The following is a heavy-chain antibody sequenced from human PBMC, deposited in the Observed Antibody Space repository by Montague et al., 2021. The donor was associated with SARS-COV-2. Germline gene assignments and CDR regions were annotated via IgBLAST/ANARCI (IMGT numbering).Heavy chain of an antibody. D-gene: IGHD3-22*01. CDR1: GGSINSSSYY. V-gene: IGHV4-39*01. CDR2: IYYSGST. Sequence: SETLSLTCTVSGGSINSSSYYWGWIRQPPGEGLEWIGSIYYSGSTYYNPSLESRVTISVDTSKNQFSLKLSSVTAADTAVYYCARQVGTMIVVVIIKLRYYFDYWGQGTLVTVSS. J-gene: IGHJ4*02. CDR3: ARQVGTMIVVVIIKLRYYFDY.